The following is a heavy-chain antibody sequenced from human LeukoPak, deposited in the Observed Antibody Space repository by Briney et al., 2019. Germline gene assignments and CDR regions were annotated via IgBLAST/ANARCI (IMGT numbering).Heavy chain of an antibody. J-gene: IGHJ4*02. Sequence: GGSLRLSCAASGFTFSSYSMNWVRQAPGKGLEWVSSISSSSSYIYYADSVEGRFTISRDNAKNSLYLQMNSLRAEDTAVYYCARWGFSYGSDYWGQGTLVTVSS. CDR1: GFTFSSYS. D-gene: IGHD5-18*01. CDR3: ARWGFSYGSDY. CDR2: ISSSSSYI. V-gene: IGHV3-21*01.